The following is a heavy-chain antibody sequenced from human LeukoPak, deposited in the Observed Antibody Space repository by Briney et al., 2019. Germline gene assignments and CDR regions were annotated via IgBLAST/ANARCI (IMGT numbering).Heavy chain of an antibody. J-gene: IGHJ3*02. CDR3: VRDLRAVAGSDAFDI. V-gene: IGHV7-4-1*02. D-gene: IGHD6-19*01. Sequence: ASVKVSCKASGYTFTSYAMNWVRQAPGQGLEWMGWINTNTGNPTYAQGFTGRFVFSLDTSVSTAYLQISSLKAEDTAVYYCVRDLRAVAGSDAFDIWGQGTMVTVSS. CDR1: GYTFTSYA. CDR2: INTNTGNP.